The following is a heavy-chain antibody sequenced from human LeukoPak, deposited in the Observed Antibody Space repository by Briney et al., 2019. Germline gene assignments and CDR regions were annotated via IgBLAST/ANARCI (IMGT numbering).Heavy chain of an antibody. CDR3: AKDPPPQYYYDSSGYFDY. J-gene: IGHJ4*02. V-gene: IGHV3-30*18. Sequence: PGGSLRLSCAASGFTFSSYVMHWVRQAPGKGLEWAAVISYDGSNKYYADSVKGRFTISRDNSKNTLYLQMNSLRAEDTAVYYCAKDPPPQYYYDSSGYFDYWGQGTLVTVSS. CDR2: ISYDGSNK. D-gene: IGHD3-22*01. CDR1: GFTFSSYV.